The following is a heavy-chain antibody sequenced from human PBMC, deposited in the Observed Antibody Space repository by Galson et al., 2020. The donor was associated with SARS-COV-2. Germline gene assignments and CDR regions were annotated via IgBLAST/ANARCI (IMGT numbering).Heavy chain of an antibody. CDR1: GGSISNNYC. J-gene: IGHJ4*02. Sequence: SETLSLTCAVSGGSISNNYCWSWVRQPPGEGLEWIAEVCLTGTFSYNPSLKSRVTISVDTTRTHCSLTLNSVTAADTAVYYCAAHEGRSGDFWGQGTLVTVSS. V-gene: IGHV4-4*02. D-gene: IGHD4-17*01. CDR2: VCLTGTF. CDR3: AAHEGRSGDF.